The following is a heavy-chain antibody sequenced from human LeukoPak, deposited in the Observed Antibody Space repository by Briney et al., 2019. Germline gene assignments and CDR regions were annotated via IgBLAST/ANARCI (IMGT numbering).Heavy chain of an antibody. D-gene: IGHD3-9*01. Sequence: SETLSLTCTVSGGSISSYYWSWIRQPPGKGLEWIGYIYYSGSTNYNPSLKSRVTISVDTSKNQSSLKLRSVTAADTAVYYCARTRYFDWSHCFDYWGQGTLVTVSS. CDR1: GGSISSYY. CDR3: ARTRYFDWSHCFDY. V-gene: IGHV4-59*01. CDR2: IYYSGST. J-gene: IGHJ4*02.